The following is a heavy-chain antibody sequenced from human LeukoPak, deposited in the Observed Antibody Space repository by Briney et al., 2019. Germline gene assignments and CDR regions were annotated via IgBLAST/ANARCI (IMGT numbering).Heavy chain of an antibody. V-gene: IGHV1-18*01. J-gene: IGHJ3*02. D-gene: IGHD3-16*02. Sequence: SVRVSCKASGYTFTSYGISWVRQAPGQGLEWMGWISAYNGNTNYAQKLQGRVTMTTDTSTSTAYMELRSLRSDDTAVYYCASALYGEFSYDAFDIWGQGTMVTVSS. CDR1: GYTFTSYG. CDR3: ASALYGEFSYDAFDI. CDR2: ISAYNGNT.